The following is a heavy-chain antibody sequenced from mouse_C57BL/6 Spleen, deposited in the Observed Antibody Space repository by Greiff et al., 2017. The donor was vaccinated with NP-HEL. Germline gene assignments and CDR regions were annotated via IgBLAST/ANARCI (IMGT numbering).Heavy chain of an antibody. D-gene: IGHD1-1*01. V-gene: IGHV8-8*01. CDR1: GFSLSTFGMG. J-gene: IGHJ2*01. CDR2: IWWDDDK. Sequence: QVTLKVSGPGILQPSQTLSLTCSFSGFSLSTFGMGVGWIRQPSGKGLEWLAHIWWDDDKYYNPALKSRLTISKDTSKNQVFLKIANVDTADTATYYCARMGHYYGSSYGDYFDYWGQGTTLTVSS. CDR3: ARMGHYYGSSYGDYFDY.